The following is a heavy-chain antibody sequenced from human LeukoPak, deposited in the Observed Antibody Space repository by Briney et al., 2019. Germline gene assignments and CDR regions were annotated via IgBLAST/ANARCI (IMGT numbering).Heavy chain of an antibody. Sequence: GGSLRLSCSASGFRFNNYGMHWVRQAPGKGLEWVAVISYDGSSIYYADSVKGRFTISRDNSKNTLYLQMNSLRAEDTALYYCAKDLNWNDDGTEYWGQGTLVTVSS. J-gene: IGHJ4*02. V-gene: IGHV3-30*18. CDR3: AKDLNWNDDGTEY. CDR1: GFRFNNYG. D-gene: IGHD1-1*01. CDR2: ISYDGSSI.